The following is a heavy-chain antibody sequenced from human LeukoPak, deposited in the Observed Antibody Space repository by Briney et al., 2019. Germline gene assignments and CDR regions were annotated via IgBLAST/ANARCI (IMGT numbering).Heavy chain of an antibody. CDR2: INPRGGST. CDR3: GRVTSSSCFDY. Sequence: AAVKVSCKASGYTFTSYYIHWVRQAPGQGVEGMGIINPRGGSTSYAQKFQGRVTMPRETSTSTVYMELSSLRAEDRAGYYFGRVTSSSCFDYWGQESLVTVSP. V-gene: IGHV1-46*01. J-gene: IGHJ4*02. CDR1: GYTFTSYY. D-gene: IGHD6-13*01.